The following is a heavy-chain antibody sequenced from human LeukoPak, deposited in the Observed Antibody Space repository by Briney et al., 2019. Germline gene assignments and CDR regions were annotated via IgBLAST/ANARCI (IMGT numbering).Heavy chain of an antibody. D-gene: IGHD6-13*01. CDR1: GGSISSYY. Sequence: SETLSLTCTVSGGSISSYYWSWIRQPPGKGLEWIGYIYYSGSTNYNHSLKSRVTISVDTSKNQFSLKLSSVTAADTAVYYCASHGAAAGWGRFDPGGQGTLVTV. V-gene: IGHV4-59*08. CDR2: IYYSGST. J-gene: IGHJ5*02. CDR3: ASHGAAAGWGRFDP.